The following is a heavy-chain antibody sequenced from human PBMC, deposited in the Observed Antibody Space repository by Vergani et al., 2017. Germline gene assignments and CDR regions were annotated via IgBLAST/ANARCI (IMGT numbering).Heavy chain of an antibody. J-gene: IGHJ6*03. CDR1: GFSFSSHA. V-gene: IGHV3-30*18. Sequence: QVQLAESGGGRVQPGRSLRLSCAASGFSFSSHAIHWVRQAPGKGLEWVAVISNDGSKKYYADSVKGRFTISRVNCKNTLDLQMNSLRIQDTAVYYCAKAGSVSSGSRQYNFYMDVWGKGTTVTVS. CDR2: ISNDGSKK. CDR3: AKAGSVSSGSRQYNFYMDV. D-gene: IGHD3-10*01.